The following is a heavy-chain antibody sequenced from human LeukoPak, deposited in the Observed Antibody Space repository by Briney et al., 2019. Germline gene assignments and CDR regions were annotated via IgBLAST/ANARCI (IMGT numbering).Heavy chain of an antibody. CDR3: ARGVPGGWYFDL. CDR1: GFTFSSYW. J-gene: IGHJ2*01. Sequence: TGGSLRLSCVASGFTFSSYWMHWVRQAPGKGLVWVSRINGDGSRTNYADSVKGRFTISRDNAENTLYLQINSLKAEDKAVYYSARGVPGGWYFDLWGRATLVTVSS. D-gene: IGHD3-16*01. CDR2: INGDGSRT. V-gene: IGHV3-74*01.